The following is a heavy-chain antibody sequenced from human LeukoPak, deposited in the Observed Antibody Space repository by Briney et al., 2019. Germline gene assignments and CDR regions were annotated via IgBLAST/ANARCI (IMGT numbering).Heavy chain of an antibody. Sequence: SETLSLTCAVYGGSSSGYYWSWIRQPPGKGLEWIGEINHSGSTNYNPSLKSRVTISVDTSKNQFSLKLSSVTAADTAVYYCARGRRDCSSASCRYRHNNWFDPWGQGTLVTVSS. D-gene: IGHD2-2*01. V-gene: IGHV4-34*01. J-gene: IGHJ5*02. CDR3: ARGRRDCSSASCRYRHNNWFDP. CDR1: GGSSSGYY. CDR2: INHSGST.